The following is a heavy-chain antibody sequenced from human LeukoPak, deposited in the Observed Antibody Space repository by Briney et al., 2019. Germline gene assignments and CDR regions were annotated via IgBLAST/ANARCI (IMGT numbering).Heavy chain of an antibody. CDR2: IYYSGST. V-gene: IGHV4-39*07. Sequence: SETLSLTCTVSGGSISSSSYYWGWIRQPPGKGLEWIGSIYYSGSTYYNPSLKSRVTISVDTSKNQFSLKLSSVTAADTAVYYCARDYYYDSSGYSRTDYWGQGTLVTVSS. J-gene: IGHJ4*02. D-gene: IGHD3-22*01. CDR1: GGSISSSSYY. CDR3: ARDYYYDSSGYSRTDY.